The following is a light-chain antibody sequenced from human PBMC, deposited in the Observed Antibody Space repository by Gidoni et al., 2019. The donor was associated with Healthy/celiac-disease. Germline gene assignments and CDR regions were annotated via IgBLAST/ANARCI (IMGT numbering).Light chain of an antibody. CDR3: QQYNNWPPLT. J-gene: IGKJ4*01. CDR2: GAS. CDR1: HSVSSN. Sequence: EIVMTHSLATLSASPGERATLSCRASHSVSSNLSWYQQKPGQHPSLLIYGASTRATGIPAWFSGGRSGTEYTLTISSLQSADVAVYYCQQYNNWPPLTFGGGTKVEIK. V-gene: IGKV3-15*01.